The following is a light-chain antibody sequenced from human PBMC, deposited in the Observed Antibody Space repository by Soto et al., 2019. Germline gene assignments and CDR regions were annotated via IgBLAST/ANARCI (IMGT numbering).Light chain of an antibody. CDR1: TSDVGGYDV. Sequence: QSALTQPASVSGSPGQSITISCSGTTSDVGGYDVVSWYQQHPGKAPKLMIFEVNQRPSGVSDRFSGCKSGNTASLTISGLQAGDEADYYCCSFAGSSTFWVFGGGTKLTVL. CDR3: CSFAGSSTFWV. V-gene: IGLV2-23*02. CDR2: EVN. J-gene: IGLJ3*02.